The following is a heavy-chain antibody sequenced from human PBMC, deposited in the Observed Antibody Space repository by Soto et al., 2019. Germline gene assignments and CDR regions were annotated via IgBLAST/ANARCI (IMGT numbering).Heavy chain of an antibody. V-gene: IGHV4-4*02. D-gene: IGHD1-7*01. J-gene: IGHJ4*02. CDR2: IYRTGST. Sequence: XETLSLTCAVAGCSFTSNNWWTWVRQPPGQGLEWIGEIYRTGSTNYNPSLKSRVTISLDKSENQFSLKVTSLTAADTAVYYCASRDPGTSVDYWGQGTLVTVSS. CDR3: ASRDPGTSVDY. CDR1: GCSFTSNNW.